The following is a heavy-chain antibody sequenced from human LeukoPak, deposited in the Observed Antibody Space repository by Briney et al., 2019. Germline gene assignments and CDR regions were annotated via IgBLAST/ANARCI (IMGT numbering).Heavy chain of an antibody. Sequence: GGSQRLSCAASGFTLSTYWMHWVRQAPGKGLVWVSHITSDGSRTNYADSVKGRFTISRDNAKNTLYLQMNSLRVEDTAVYYCATDAVGARPSYWGQGTLATVSS. D-gene: IGHD1-26*01. CDR1: GFTLSTYW. J-gene: IGHJ4*02. CDR3: ATDAVGARPSY. CDR2: ITSDGSRT. V-gene: IGHV3-74*01.